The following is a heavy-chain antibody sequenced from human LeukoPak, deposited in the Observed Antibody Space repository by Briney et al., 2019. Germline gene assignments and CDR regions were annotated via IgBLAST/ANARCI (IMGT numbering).Heavy chain of an antibody. V-gene: IGHV1-18*01. Sequence: ASVKVSCKASGYTFTSYGISWVRQAPGQGLEWMGWISAYNGKTNYAQKFQGRITMTTDTSTSTAYMELRSLRSDDTAVYYCARGSYYGSGSFPYFHGMGVWGRGTTVTVSS. D-gene: IGHD3-10*01. CDR3: ARGSYYGSGSFPYFHGMGV. J-gene: IGHJ6*02. CDR1: GYTFTSYG. CDR2: ISAYNGKT.